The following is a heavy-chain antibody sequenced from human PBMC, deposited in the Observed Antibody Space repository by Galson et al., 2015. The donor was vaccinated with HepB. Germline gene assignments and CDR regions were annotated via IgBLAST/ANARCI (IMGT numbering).Heavy chain of an antibody. J-gene: IGHJ4*02. V-gene: IGHV5-51*01. CDR2: IYPGDSDT. Sequence: QSGAEVKKPGESLKITCKGSGCSFTSYWIGWVRQMPGKGLEWMGIIYPGDSDTRYSPSFQGQVTISADKSISTAYLQWSSLKASDTAMYYCARQAPAYYYGSGRPHGCFDYWGQGTLVTVSS. D-gene: IGHD3-10*01. CDR1: GCSFTSYW. CDR3: ARQAPAYYYGSGRPHGCFDY.